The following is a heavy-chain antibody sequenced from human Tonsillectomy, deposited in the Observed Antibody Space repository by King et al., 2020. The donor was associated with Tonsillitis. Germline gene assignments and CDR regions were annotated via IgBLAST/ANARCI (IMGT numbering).Heavy chain of an antibody. J-gene: IGHJ4*02. Sequence: VQLVESVGGLVQPGGSLRLSCAASGFTFIDHDMYWFRQAPGKGLEWFGRTRNKSTSYTTEYAPSVKGRFTISRDDSKNSVYLHMNSLKSEDTAVYYCTRVTLIYYLDYWGQGTLVTVSS. CDR2: TRNKSTSYTT. CDR1: GFTFIDHD. CDR3: TRVTLIYYLDY. D-gene: IGHD3-10*01. V-gene: IGHV3-72*01.